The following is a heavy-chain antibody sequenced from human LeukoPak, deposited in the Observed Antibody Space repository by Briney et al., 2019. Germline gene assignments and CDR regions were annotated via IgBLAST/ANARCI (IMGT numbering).Heavy chain of an antibody. D-gene: IGHD6-6*01. CDR2: IIPIFGTA. CDR1: GGTFSSYA. CDR3: SYSSSGVYYFDY. V-gene: IGHV1-69*13. Sequence: ASVKVSCKASGGTFSSYAISWVRQAPGQGLERMGGIIPIFGTANYAQKFQGRVTITADESTSTAYMELSSLRSEDTAVYYCSYSSSGVYYFDYWGQGTLVTVSS. J-gene: IGHJ4*02.